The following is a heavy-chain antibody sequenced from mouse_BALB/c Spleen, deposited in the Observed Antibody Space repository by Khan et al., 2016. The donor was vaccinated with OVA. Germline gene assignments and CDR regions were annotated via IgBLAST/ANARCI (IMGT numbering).Heavy chain of an antibody. J-gene: IGHJ3*01. CDR3: ARGDY. V-gene: IGHV1-7*01. CDR1: GYTFTSYW. CDR2: INPHTGYT. Sequence: QVQLKQSGTELAKPGASVKMSCKASGYTFTSYWMHWVKQRPGQGLEWIGYINPHTGYTDYNQKFKDKATLTADKSSSTAYMQLSSLTSEDSAVYYCARGDYWGQGTLVTVSA. D-gene: IGHD3-3*01.